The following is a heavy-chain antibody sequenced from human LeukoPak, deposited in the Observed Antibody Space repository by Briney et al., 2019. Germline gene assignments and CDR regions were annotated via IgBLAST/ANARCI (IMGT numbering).Heavy chain of an antibody. V-gene: IGHV3-7*03. D-gene: IGHD2-2*01. J-gene: IGHJ5*02. CDR2: IKQDGSEK. CDR1: GFTFSSYW. Sequence: PGGSLRLSCAASGFTFSSYWMSWVRQAPGKGLEWVANIKQDGSEKYYVDSVKGRFTISRDNAKNSLYLQMNSLRAEDTAVYYCAREVVVVPAARFDPWGQGTLVTVSS. CDR3: AREVVVVPAARFDP.